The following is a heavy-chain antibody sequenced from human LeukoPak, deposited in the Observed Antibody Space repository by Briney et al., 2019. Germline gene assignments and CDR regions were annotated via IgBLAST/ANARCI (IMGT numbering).Heavy chain of an antibody. V-gene: IGHV3-7*03. D-gene: IGHD5-18*01. CDR2: IKQDGTDK. J-gene: IGHJ4*02. CDR3: ARGMQVWLSLVDY. CDR1: GFTFSSFW. Sequence: GGSLRLSCAASGFTFSSFWMTWVRQAPGKRLEYVANIKQDGTDKYYVGSVKGRFTISRDNSKNTLFLLMNSLRAEDTAIYYCARGMQVWLSLVDYWGQGTLVTVSS.